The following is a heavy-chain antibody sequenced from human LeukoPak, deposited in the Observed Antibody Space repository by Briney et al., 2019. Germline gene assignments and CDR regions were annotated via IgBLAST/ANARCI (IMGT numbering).Heavy chain of an antibody. CDR3: ARVGYSSGWRGGYFDY. Sequence: SVKVSCKASGGTFSSYAISWVRQAPGQGLEWMGGIIPIFGTANYAQKFQGRVTITADESTSTAYMELSSLRSEDTAVYYCARVGYSSGWRGGYFDYWGQGTLVTVSS. CDR2: IIPIFGTA. D-gene: IGHD6-19*01. J-gene: IGHJ4*02. CDR1: GGTFSSYA. V-gene: IGHV1-69*13.